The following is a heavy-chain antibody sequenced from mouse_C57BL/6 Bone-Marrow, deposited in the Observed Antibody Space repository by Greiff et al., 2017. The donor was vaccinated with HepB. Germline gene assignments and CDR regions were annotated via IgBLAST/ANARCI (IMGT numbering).Heavy chain of an antibody. J-gene: IGHJ3*01. CDR2: IYPGSGNT. V-gene: IGHV1-76*01. CDR1: GYTFTDYY. D-gene: IGHD1-1*01. CDR3: ARSRGLLRGFAY. Sequence: QVQLQQSGAELVRPGASVKLSCKASGYTFTDYYINWVKQRPGQGLEWIARIYPGSGNTYYNEKFKGKATLTAEKSSSTAYMQLSSLTSEDSAVYFCARSRGLLRGFAYWGQGTLVTVSA.